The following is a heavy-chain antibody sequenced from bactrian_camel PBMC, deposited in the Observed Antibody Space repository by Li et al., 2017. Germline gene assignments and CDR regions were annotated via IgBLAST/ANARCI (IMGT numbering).Heavy chain of an antibody. CDR1: GYTYNRNC. Sequence: HVQLVESGGGSVQAGGSLRLSCAASGYTYNRNCMAWFRQAPGKEREGVASIDADDDTHYADSVKGRFTISRNKAKNLLWLQMNSLKPEDTAMYYCAADRPSWRGIWEYNYWGQGTQVTVS. CDR2: IDADDDT. D-gene: IGHD5*01. V-gene: IGHV3S6*01. CDR3: AADRPSWRGIWEYNY. J-gene: IGHJ4*01.